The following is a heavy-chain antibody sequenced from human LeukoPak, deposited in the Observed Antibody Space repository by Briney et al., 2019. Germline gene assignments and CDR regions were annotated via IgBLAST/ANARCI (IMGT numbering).Heavy chain of an antibody. CDR2: ISSSSSYI. Sequence: GGSLRLSCAASGFTFSSYSMNWVRQAPGKGLEWVSSISSSSSYIYYADSVKGRFTISRDNAKNSLYLQMNSLRAEDTAVYYCARDWRAIVVVPAAPFFDYWGQGTLVIVSS. CDR3: ARDWRAIVVVPAAPFFDY. CDR1: GFTFSSYS. V-gene: IGHV3-21*01. J-gene: IGHJ4*02. D-gene: IGHD2-2*01.